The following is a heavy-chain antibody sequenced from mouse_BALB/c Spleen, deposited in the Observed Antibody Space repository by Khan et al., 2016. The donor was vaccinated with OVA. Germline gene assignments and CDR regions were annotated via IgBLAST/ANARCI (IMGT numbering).Heavy chain of an antibody. CDR2: IEPDDSDT. V-gene: IGHV1-52*01. J-gene: IGHJ3*01. CDR3: ARNPFAY. Sequence: LQQPGTELVRPGTSVKLSCKASGYTFTNYWMNRIKQRPEQGLEWIGRIEPDDSDTHYNQEFKDKAILTVDKSSRPAYMPLSSLKSEDSAVYYCARNPFAYGGQGTLVTVAA. CDR1: GYTFTNYW.